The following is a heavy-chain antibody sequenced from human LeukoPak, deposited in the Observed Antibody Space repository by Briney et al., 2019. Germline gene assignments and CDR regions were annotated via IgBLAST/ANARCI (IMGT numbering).Heavy chain of an antibody. V-gene: IGHV3-33*01. CDR2: IWYDGSNK. CDR3: ARDGYSSGDDY. CDR1: GFTFSSYG. Sequence: GRSLRLSCAASGFTFSSYGMHWVRQAPGKGLEWVAVIWYDGSNKYYADSVKGRFTISRDNSKNTLYLQVNSLRAEDTAVYYCARDGYSSGDDYWGQGALVTVSS. D-gene: IGHD6-25*01. J-gene: IGHJ4*02.